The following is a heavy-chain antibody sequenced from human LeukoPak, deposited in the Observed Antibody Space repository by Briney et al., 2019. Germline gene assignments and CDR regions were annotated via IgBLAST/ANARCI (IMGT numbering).Heavy chain of an antibody. CDR3: ARHWEYGAFDI. CDR2: IYSGGST. Sequence: GGSLRLSCAASGFTVSSNYMSWVRQAPGKGLEWVSVIYSGGSTYYADSVKGRFTISRDNSKNTLYLQMNSLRAEDTAVYYCARHWEYGAFDIWGQGTMVTVSS. J-gene: IGHJ3*02. V-gene: IGHV3-53*01. D-gene: IGHD1-26*01. CDR1: GFTVSSNY.